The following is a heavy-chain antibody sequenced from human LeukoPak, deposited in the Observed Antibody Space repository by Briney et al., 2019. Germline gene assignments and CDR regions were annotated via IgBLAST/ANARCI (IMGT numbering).Heavy chain of an antibody. CDR3: ARGANNYGYGFYFDY. J-gene: IGHJ4*02. Sequence: SETLSLTCTVSGNSVSGYYWTWVRQPPGKGLEWIGYLYYSGSTNYNPSLKSRVTISVDTSKNQFSLKLTSVTAADTAVYFCARGANNYGYGFYFDYWGQGTLVTVSS. D-gene: IGHD5-18*01. CDR1: GNSVSGYY. V-gene: IGHV4-59*02. CDR2: LYYSGST.